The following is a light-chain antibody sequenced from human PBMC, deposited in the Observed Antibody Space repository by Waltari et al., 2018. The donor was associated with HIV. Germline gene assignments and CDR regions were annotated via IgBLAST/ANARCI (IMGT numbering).Light chain of an antibody. J-gene: IGLJ2*01. CDR1: SRDVGAYNF. Sequence: SALTQPASVSRSPAQSIAISYTGTSRDVGAYNFVSREQQHPDKAPKPSIYEAAHRPSGVSDRFSGSKSGNTASLTISGLQAEDEADYYCASYTTTTTPHMVFGGGTRLSVL. CDR3: ASYTTTTTPHMV. CDR2: EAA. V-gene: IGLV2-14*01.